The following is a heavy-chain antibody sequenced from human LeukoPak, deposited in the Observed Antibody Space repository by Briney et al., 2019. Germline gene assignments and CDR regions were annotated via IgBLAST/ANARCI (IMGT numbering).Heavy chain of an antibody. D-gene: IGHD3-10*01. CDR3: ATGTYYFGLNIFNI. J-gene: IGHJ3*02. CDR2: INPNSGGT. V-gene: IGHV1-2*02. CDR1: GYTFTGYY. Sequence: ASVKVSCKASGYTFTGYYMHWVRQAPGQGLEWMGWINPNSGGTNFAQKFQGRVTVTEDTSTDTTYMELSSLRSEDTAVYYCATGTYYFGLNIFNIWGQGTMVTVSS.